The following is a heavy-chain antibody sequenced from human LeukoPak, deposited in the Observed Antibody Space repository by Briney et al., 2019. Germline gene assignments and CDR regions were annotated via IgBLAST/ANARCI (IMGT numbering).Heavy chain of an antibody. CDR2: VIPIFGTA. CDR3: ARNRLELLSSPWWDC. V-gene: IGHV1-69*01. Sequence: SVKVSCKASGGTFSSYAISWVRQAPGQGLEWMGGVIPIFGTANYAQKFQGRVTITADESTSTAYMELSSLRSEDTAVYYCARNRLELLSSPWWDCWGQGTLVTVSS. CDR1: GGTFSSYA. D-gene: IGHD1-7*01. J-gene: IGHJ4*02.